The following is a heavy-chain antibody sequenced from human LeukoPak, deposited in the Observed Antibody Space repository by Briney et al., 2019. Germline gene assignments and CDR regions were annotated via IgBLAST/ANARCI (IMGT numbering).Heavy chain of an antibody. CDR3: ASVGYGDYV. J-gene: IGHJ4*02. CDR1: GASINSYY. D-gene: IGHD4-17*01. Sequence: PSQTLSLTSTVSGASINSYYWSWIRQPPGKGLEWIGYIYYSGSTNYNPSLKSRVTISVDTSKNQFSLKLSSVTAADTAVYYCASVGYGDYVWGQGTLVTVSS. CDR2: IYYSGST. V-gene: IGHV4-59*01.